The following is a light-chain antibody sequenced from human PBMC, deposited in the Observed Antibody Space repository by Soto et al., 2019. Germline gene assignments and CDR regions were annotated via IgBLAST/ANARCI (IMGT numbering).Light chain of an antibody. CDR1: QGISSW. J-gene: IGKJ4*01. CDR2: SAS. V-gene: IGKV1-12*01. Sequence: DILMTQSPSSVSASVGDRVTITCRASQGISSWLAWYQQRPGKAPNLLIYSASSLQSGVPSRFSGSGSGTEFTLTISSLQPEDFATCYCQQAYSLPLTCGGGTKVEIK. CDR3: QQAYSLPLT.